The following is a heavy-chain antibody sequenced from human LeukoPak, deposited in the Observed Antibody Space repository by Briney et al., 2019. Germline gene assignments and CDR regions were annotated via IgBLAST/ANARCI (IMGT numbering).Heavy chain of an antibody. J-gene: IGHJ4*02. CDR3: AKDYGYRYGYFDH. V-gene: IGHV3-30*02. CDR2: VRYDGTNN. CDR1: GFTFSFNNYG. D-gene: IGHD6-13*01. Sequence: PGGSLRLSCAASGFTFSFNNYGMHWVRQAPGKGLEWVAFVRYDGTNNYYADSVNGRFTVSRDNSKNTVYLQMSSLRTEDTAVYYCAKDYGYRYGYFDHWGQGTLVTVSS.